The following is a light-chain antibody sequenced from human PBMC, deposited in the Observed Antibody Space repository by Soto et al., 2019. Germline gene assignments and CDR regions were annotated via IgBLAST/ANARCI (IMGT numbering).Light chain of an antibody. J-gene: IGKJ1*01. Sequence: DIQMNQSPCTLSASVGDRVTISGRASQSISSWLAWYQQKPGKAPKLLIYKASSLESGVPSRFSGSGSGTEFTLTISSLQPDDFATYYCQQYNSYSWTFGQGTKVDIK. CDR1: QSISSW. CDR2: KAS. V-gene: IGKV1-5*03. CDR3: QQYNSYSWT.